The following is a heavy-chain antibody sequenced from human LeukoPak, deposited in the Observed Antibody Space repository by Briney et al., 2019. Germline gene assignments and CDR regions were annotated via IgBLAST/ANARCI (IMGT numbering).Heavy chain of an antibody. D-gene: IGHD2-2*01. Sequence: PGGSLRLSCTASGFPFSHAWMSWVRQAPGKGLEWVGRIISKTDGGATDYAAPAKGRFTIVRDDSKTTLYLQMNSLKTEDTAVYYCATGTLDYWGQGTLVTVSS. CDR2: IISKTDGGAT. CDR3: ATGTLDY. V-gene: IGHV3-15*01. CDR1: GFPFSHAW. J-gene: IGHJ4*02.